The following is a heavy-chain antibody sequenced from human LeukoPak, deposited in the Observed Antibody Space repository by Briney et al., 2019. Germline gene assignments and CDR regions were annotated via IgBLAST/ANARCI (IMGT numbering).Heavy chain of an antibody. J-gene: IGHJ4*02. CDR1: GGSISSSSYY. Sequence: SETLSLTCTVSGGSISSSSYYWGWIRQPPGKGLEWIGSIYYSGSTYYNPSLKSRVTISVDTSKNQFSLKLSSVTAADTAVYYCARQRYSRVVDYWGQGTLVTVSS. CDR2: IYYSGST. D-gene: IGHD3-9*01. V-gene: IGHV4-39*01. CDR3: ARQRYSRVVDY.